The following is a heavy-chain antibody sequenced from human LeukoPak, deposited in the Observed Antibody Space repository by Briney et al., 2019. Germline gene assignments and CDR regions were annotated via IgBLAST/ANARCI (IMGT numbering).Heavy chain of an antibody. J-gene: IGHJ4*02. Sequence: GGSLRLSCAASGFTFSSYSMNWVRQAPGKGLEWVSSISSSGSYIYYADSVKGRFTISRDNAKNSLYLQMNSLRAEDTAVYYCARGGQWELPYYFDYWGQGTLVTVSS. V-gene: IGHV3-21*01. CDR1: GFTFSSYS. CDR2: ISSSGSYI. D-gene: IGHD1-26*01. CDR3: ARGGQWELPYYFDY.